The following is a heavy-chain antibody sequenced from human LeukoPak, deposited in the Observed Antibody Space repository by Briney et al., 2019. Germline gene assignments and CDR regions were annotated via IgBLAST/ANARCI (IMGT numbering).Heavy chain of an antibody. J-gene: IGHJ5*02. CDR3: ARVWLSSSWYYHWFDP. Sequence: SVKVSCKASGGTFSSYAISWVRQAPGQGLEWMGGIIPIFGTANYAQKFQGRVTITADESTSTAYMELSSLRSEDTAVYYCARVWLSSSWYYHWFDPWGQGTLVTVSS. CDR2: IIPIFGTA. V-gene: IGHV1-69*01. D-gene: IGHD6-13*01. CDR1: GGTFSSYA.